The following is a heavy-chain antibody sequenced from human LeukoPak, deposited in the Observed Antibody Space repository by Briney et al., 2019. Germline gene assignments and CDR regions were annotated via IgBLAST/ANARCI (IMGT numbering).Heavy chain of an antibody. Sequence: PGGSLRLSCAASGFTVSSNYMSWVRQAPGKGLEWVSVIYSGGSTYYADSVKGRFTISRDNSKNTLYLQMNSLRAEDTAVYYCAKVATYYYDSSGPFDYWGQGTLVTVSS. J-gene: IGHJ4*02. CDR3: AKVATYYYDSSGPFDY. V-gene: IGHV3-66*02. CDR1: GFTVSSNY. D-gene: IGHD3-22*01. CDR2: IYSGGST.